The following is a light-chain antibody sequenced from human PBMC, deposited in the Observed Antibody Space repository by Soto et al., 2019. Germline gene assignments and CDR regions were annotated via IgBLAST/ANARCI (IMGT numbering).Light chain of an antibody. Sequence: AIRMTQSPSSISASTADRVTITCRASQGISSFLDGYQQKPGKAPKLLIYAATTWQTGAPSRFSDSGSGTDFTLTISRLQSEDFATYFCQQYLSYPSTFGQGTKMEI. CDR2: AAT. CDR1: QGISSF. J-gene: IGKJ2*01. V-gene: IGKV1-8*01. CDR3: QQYLSYPST.